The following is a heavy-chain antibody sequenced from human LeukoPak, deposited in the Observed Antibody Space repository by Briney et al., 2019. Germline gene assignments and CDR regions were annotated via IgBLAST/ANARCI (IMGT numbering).Heavy chain of an antibody. Sequence: SETLSLTCAVYGGSFSGYYWSWIRQPPGKGLEWIGEINHSGSTNYNPSLKSRVAISVDTSKNQFSLKLSSVTAADTAVYYCARGPYNWNYAWFDPWGQGTLVTVYS. J-gene: IGHJ5*02. CDR2: INHSGST. V-gene: IGHV4-34*01. CDR1: GGSFSGYY. D-gene: IGHD1-7*01. CDR3: ARGPYNWNYAWFDP.